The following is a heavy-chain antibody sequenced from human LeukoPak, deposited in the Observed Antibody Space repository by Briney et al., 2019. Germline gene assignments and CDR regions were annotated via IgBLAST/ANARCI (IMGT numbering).Heavy chain of an antibody. J-gene: IGHJ5*02. D-gene: IGHD2-2*01. CDR2: ISAYNGNT. CDR1: GYTFTSYG. Sequence: ASVQVSCKASGYTFTSYGISWVRQAPGQGLEWLGWISAYNGNTNYAQKLQGRVTMTTDTSTSTAYMELRRLRSDDTAVYYCARVRGCSSTSCYGLGWFDPWGQGTLVSVFS. CDR3: ARVRGCSSTSCYGLGWFDP. V-gene: IGHV1-18*01.